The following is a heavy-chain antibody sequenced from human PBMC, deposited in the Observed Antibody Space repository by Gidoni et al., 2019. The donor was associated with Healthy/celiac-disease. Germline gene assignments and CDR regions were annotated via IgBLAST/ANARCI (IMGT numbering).Heavy chain of an antibody. CDR3: ARENWNFDYYYYGMDV. D-gene: IGHD1-7*01. Sequence: QVQLVQSGAEVKKPGASVKVSCKASGSTFTSYAMHWVRQAPGQRLEWMGWINAGNGNTKYSQKFQGRVTITRDTSASTAYMELSSLRSEDTAVYYCARENWNFDYYYYGMDVWGQGTTVTVSS. CDR1: GSTFTSYA. V-gene: IGHV1-3*01. J-gene: IGHJ6*02. CDR2: INAGNGNT.